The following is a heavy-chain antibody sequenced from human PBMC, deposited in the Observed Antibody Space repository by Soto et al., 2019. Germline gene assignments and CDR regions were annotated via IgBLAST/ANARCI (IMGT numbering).Heavy chain of an antibody. V-gene: IGHV3-23*01. D-gene: IGHD2-21*01. J-gene: IGHJ4*02. Sequence: EVQLLESGGGLLQPGGSLRLSCAASGFTFSSYVMSWVRQAPGKGLEWVSGISGSGGSTYYADSVKGRFSISRDNSKNTLYLQMNSLRAEDTAVYYCAKRGMIVSDYWGQGTLVTVSS. CDR1: GFTFSSYV. CDR3: AKRGMIVSDY. CDR2: ISGSGGST.